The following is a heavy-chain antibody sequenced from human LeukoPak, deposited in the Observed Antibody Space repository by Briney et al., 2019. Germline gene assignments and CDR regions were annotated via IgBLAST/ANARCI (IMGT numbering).Heavy chain of an antibody. CDR1: GFKFDDYG. CDR2: INWNGGRT. Sequence: PGGSLRLSCAASGFKFDDYGMSWVRQAPGKGLEWVSSINWNGGRTGYADSVKGRFTISRDNAKNSLYLQMNSLRAEDTAVYYCARRQEQVMVRGVDMDVWGKGTTVTVSS. CDR3: ARRQEQVMVRGVDMDV. V-gene: IGHV3-20*04. J-gene: IGHJ6*03. D-gene: IGHD3-10*01.